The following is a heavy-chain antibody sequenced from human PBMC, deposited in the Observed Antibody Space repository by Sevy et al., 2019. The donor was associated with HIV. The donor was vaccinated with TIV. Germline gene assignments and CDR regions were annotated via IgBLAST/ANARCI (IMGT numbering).Heavy chain of an antibody. Sequence: SQTLSLTCAISGDSVSSNSAAWTWIRQSPSRGLEWLGRTYYRSKWYSDYADSVKRRLTITPDTSKNQISLQLQSVTPEDTAMYYCVRYISGYYWYFDLWGRSTLVTVSS. CDR3: VRYISGYYWYFDL. D-gene: IGHD5-12*01. J-gene: IGHJ2*01. V-gene: IGHV6-1*01. CDR2: TYYRSKWYS. CDR1: GDSVSSNSAA.